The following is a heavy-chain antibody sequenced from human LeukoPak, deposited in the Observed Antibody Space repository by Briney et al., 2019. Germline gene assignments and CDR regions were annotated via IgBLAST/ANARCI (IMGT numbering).Heavy chain of an antibody. CDR3: ARAVTSTEGY. Sequence: GGSLRLSRAASGFVFSSYWMTWVRQAPGKGLEWVASINEGGSGKYYVDSVKGRFTISRDNAQKSLYLEMHSLRAEDTAVYYCARAVTSTEGYWGQGTPVTVSS. V-gene: IGHV3-7*03. D-gene: IGHD4-17*01. J-gene: IGHJ4*02. CDR1: GFVFSSYW. CDR2: INEGGSGK.